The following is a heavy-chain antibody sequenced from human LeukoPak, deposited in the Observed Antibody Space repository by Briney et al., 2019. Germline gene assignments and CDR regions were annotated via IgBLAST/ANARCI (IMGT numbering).Heavy chain of an antibody. J-gene: IGHJ4*02. V-gene: IGHV3-53*01. CDR2: LYSDGST. D-gene: IGHD3-9*01. Sequence: AGGSLRLSCAASGFTVSSNYMSWVRQAPGKGLEWVSVLYSDGSTYHADSVKGRFTISRDNSKNSLFLQMNSLRAEDTAVYYCLCGNILTGLDYWGQGTLVTVSS. CDR3: LCGNILTGLDY. CDR1: GFTVSSNY.